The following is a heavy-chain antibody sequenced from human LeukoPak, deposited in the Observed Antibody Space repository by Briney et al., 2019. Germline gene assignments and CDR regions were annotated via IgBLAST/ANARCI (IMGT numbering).Heavy chain of an antibody. Sequence: ASVKDSCKASGYTFTSYGISWVRQAPGQGLEWMGWISAYNGNTNYAQKLQGRVSMTTDTSTSTAYMELRSLRSDDTAVYYCARGRAAAGYFDYWGQGTLVTVSS. CDR1: GYTFTSYG. V-gene: IGHV1-18*01. CDR2: ISAYNGNT. D-gene: IGHD6-13*01. CDR3: ARGRAAAGYFDY. J-gene: IGHJ4*02.